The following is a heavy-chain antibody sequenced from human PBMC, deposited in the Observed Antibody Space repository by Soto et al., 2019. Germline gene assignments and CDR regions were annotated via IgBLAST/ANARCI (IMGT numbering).Heavy chain of an antibody. CDR3: ATDKTHYYYYYGMDV. CDR1: GINVSSNF. Sequence: GGSLRLSCEASGINVSSNFMSWGLQAPGKGLEWVSVIYRGGSTNYADSVQGRFTISRDNSKNTLYLQMNSLRVGDTAVYYCATDKTHYYYYYGMDVWGQGATGTVYS. CDR2: IYRGGST. J-gene: IGHJ6*02. V-gene: IGHV3-53*01.